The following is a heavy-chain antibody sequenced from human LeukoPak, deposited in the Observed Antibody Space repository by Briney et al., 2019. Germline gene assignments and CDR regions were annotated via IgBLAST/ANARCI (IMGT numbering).Heavy chain of an antibody. Sequence: ASVKVSCKASGYTFTSYYMHWVQQAPGQGLEWMGIINPSGGSTSYAQKFQGRVTMTRDTSTSTVYMELSSLRSEDTAVYYCARARPPLYYDFWSGYYYYYYYMDVWGKGTTVTVSS. J-gene: IGHJ6*03. CDR2: INPSGGST. D-gene: IGHD3-3*01. V-gene: IGHV1-46*01. CDR1: GYTFTSYY. CDR3: ARARPPLYYDFWSGYYYYYYYMDV.